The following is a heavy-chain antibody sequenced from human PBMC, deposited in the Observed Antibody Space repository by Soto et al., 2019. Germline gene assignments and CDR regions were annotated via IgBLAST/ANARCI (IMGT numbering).Heavy chain of an antibody. V-gene: IGHV3-30*18. CDR1: GFTFSSYG. CDR2: ISYDGSNK. CDR3: AKDLSEEWLLYGMDV. J-gene: IGHJ6*02. D-gene: IGHD3-3*01. Sequence: PGGSLRLSCAASGFTFSSYGMHWVRQAPGKGLEWVAVISYDGSNKYYADSVKGRFTISRDNSKNTLYLQMNSLRAEDTAVYYCAKDLSEEWLLYGMDVWGQGTTVTVSS.